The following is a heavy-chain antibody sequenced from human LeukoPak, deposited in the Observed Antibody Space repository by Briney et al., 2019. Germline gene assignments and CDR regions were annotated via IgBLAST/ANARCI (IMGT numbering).Heavy chain of an antibody. CDR2: IYTSGST. V-gene: IGHV4-61*02. Sequence: PSQTLSLTCTVSGGSISSGGYFWSWIRQPAGKGLEWIGRIYTSGSTNYNPSLNSRVTISVDTSTNQFSLKLSSVTAADTAVYYCARAGSSVAGRGALFDYWGQGTLVTVSS. CDR1: GGSISSGGYF. D-gene: IGHD6-19*01. J-gene: IGHJ4*02. CDR3: ARAGSSVAGRGALFDY.